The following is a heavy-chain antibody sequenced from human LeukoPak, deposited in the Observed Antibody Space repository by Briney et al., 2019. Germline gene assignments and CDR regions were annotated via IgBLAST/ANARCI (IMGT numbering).Heavy chain of an antibody. CDR1: GYIFTNYG. D-gene: IGHD4-23*01. J-gene: IGHJ5*02. Sequence: SVKFSCKASGYIFTNYGISWVRQAPGRGLEWMGWFSGYNGYTHYAQSLQGRVTMTTDTATRTAYMEMRSLRSDDTAVYYCARDGLHRMNGYGGWFDPWGQGTLVTASS. CDR3: ARDGLHRMNGYGGWFDP. V-gene: IGHV1-18*01. CDR2: FSGYNGYT.